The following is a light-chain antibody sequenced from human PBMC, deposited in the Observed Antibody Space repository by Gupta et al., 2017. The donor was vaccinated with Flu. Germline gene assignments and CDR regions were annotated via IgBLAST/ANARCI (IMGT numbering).Light chain of an antibody. CDR1: ESVNMW. CDR3: QHYNSYSVFA. CDR2: GTS. V-gene: IGKV1-5*03. Sequence: STLSSSVGDRVTITCRASESVNMWLAWYQQKPGKAPKMLIYGTSNLEGGVPSRFSGSGSGTEFTLTISSLQPDDFATYYCQHYNSYSVFAFGPGTKVDI. J-gene: IGKJ3*01.